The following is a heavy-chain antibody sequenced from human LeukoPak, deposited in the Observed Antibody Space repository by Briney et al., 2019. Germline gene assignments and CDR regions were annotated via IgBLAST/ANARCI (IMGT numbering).Heavy chain of an antibody. CDR1: GYTFTAYY. V-gene: IGHV1-2*02. J-gene: IGHJ6*02. CDR2: INPNSGGP. CDR3: ARDLIPAAVSDSYGMDV. Sequence: ASVRVSCKASGYTFTAYYLHWVRQAPGQGLEWMGRINPNSGGPNSAQKFQGRVTMTRDTSISTAYMELNGLRSSDTAIYYCARDLIPAAVSDSYGMDVWGLGTTVTVSS. D-gene: IGHD2-2*01.